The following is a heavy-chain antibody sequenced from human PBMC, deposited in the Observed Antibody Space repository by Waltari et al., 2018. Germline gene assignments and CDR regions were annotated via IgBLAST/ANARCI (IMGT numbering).Heavy chain of an antibody. V-gene: IGHV3-53*01. D-gene: IGHD4-17*01. J-gene: IGHJ2*01. Sequence: EVQLVESGGGLIQPGGSRRLSCAAAGLTASSTYMSWVGQAPGKGLEWVSVIYSGGSTYYADSVKGLFTISRDNSKNTLYLQMNSLRAEDTAVYYCARNGDYVGWYFDLWDRGTLVTVSS. CDR1: GLTASSTY. CDR3: ARNGDYVGWYFDL. CDR2: IYSGGST.